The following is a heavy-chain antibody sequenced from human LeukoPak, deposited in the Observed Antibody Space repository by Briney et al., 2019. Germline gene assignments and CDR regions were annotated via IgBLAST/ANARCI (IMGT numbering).Heavy chain of an antibody. CDR1: GDSLSFNSDV. CDR3: VRDANWGLDALDI. V-gene: IGHV6-1*01. CDR2: AYYRSKWLF. J-gene: IGHJ3*02. Sequence: SQTLSLTCAISGDSLSFNSDVWNWIRQSPSRSFNWLRRAYYRSKWLFDYAVSVKSRLTITPDTPKSQFSLQLNSVTPENTAVYYCVRDANWGLDALDIWGQGTMVTVSS. D-gene: IGHD7-27*01.